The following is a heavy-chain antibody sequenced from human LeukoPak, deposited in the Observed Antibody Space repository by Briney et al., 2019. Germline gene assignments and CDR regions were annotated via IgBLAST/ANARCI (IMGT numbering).Heavy chain of an antibody. CDR2: IYYSGST. J-gene: IGHJ3*01. CDR1: GDSISSSSSY. CDR3: VRQIGSGAFDL. Sequence: PSETLSLTCTVSGDSISSSSSYWGWIRQPPGKGLEWIGSIYYSGSTYYNTSLKSRVTISVDTSKNQFSLTLSSVIAADTALYHCVRQIGSGAFDLWGRDRVVIVSS. V-gene: IGHV4-39*01. D-gene: IGHD2-2*03.